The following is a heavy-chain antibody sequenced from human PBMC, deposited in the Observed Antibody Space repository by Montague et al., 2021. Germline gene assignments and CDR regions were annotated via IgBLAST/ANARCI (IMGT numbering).Heavy chain of an antibody. CDR3: AREWSGFDF. D-gene: IGHD1-26*01. J-gene: IGHJ3*01. V-gene: IGHV4-59*01. CDR2: IYSSGNT. Sequence: SETLSLTCTVSGDSMNTYKWNWIRQPPGKGLEWIGYIYSSGNTNXNPSLKSRVTISVDTSGNQFSLEVSSVTAADTAMYYCAREWSGFDFWGHGTMVTVSS. CDR1: GDSMNTYK.